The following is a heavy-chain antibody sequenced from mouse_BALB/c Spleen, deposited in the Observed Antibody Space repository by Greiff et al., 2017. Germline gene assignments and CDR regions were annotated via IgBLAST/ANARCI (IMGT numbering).Heavy chain of an antibody. CDR2: INPGSGGT. V-gene: IGHV1-54*01. Sequence: QVQLKESGAELVRPGTSVKVSCKASGYAFTNYLIEWVKQRPGQGLEWIGVINPGSGGTNYNEKFKGKATLTADKSSSTAYMQLSSLTSDDSAVYFCARPDDEGYYAMDYWGQGTSVTVSS. CDR1: GYAFTNYL. CDR3: ARPDDEGYYAMDY. D-gene: IGHD2-12*01. J-gene: IGHJ4*01.